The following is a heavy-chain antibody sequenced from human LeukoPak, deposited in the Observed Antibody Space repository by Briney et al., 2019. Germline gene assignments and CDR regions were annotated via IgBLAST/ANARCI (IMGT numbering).Heavy chain of an antibody. V-gene: IGHV5-51*01. J-gene: IGHJ3*01. Sequence: GESLKISCQVSGYSFTNYWIGWVRQMPGKGLEWMGSIDPGDSDTRYSPSFQGQVTISADKSISTAYLQWSSLKASDTAIYYCARGRGRQTTDAFDVWGQGTMVTVSS. CDR2: IDPGDSDT. D-gene: IGHD3-16*01. CDR3: ARGRGRQTTDAFDV. CDR1: GYSFTNYW.